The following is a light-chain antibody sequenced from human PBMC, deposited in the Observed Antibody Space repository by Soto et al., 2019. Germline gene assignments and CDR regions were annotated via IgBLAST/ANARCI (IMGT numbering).Light chain of an antibody. CDR2: AAS. CDR3: LQHNTYPWT. CDR1: KSISTY. Sequence: DIQMTQSPSSLSASVGDRVTIICRASKSISTYLNWYQQKPGKAPKRLIYAASSLDSEVPLRFSGGGSVTEFALTISSLQPEDFATYYCLQHNTYPWTFGQGTKVDIK. V-gene: IGKV1-17*01. J-gene: IGKJ1*01.